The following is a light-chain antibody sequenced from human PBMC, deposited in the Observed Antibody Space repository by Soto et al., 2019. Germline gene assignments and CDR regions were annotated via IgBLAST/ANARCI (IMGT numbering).Light chain of an antibody. CDR3: HQRSDWPLT. CDR1: QSVNFY. Sequence: EIVLTQSPATLSLSPGERATLSCRASQSVNFYLAWYQQKPGQAPRLLIYDGSNRATGIPARFSGSGSGTDFTLTISSLEPEDFAVYYGHQRSDWPLTFGGGPKVEIK. J-gene: IGKJ4*01. CDR2: DGS. V-gene: IGKV3-11*01.